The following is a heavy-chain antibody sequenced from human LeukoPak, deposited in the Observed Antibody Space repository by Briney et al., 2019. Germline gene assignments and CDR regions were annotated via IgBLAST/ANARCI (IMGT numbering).Heavy chain of an antibody. J-gene: IGHJ3*02. CDR2: IWNDGNKK. Sequence: SGGSLRLSCAASGFTFSTYGMVWVRQAPGKGLQWVSLIWNDGNKKYYADSVKGRFTISRDNSKNTLYLEMNSLRAEDTAVYYCARDEWIGYDSSDYKSRITGAFDIWGQGTMVTVSS. CDR1: GFTFSTYG. CDR3: ARDEWIGYDSSDYKSRITGAFDI. V-gene: IGHV3-33*01. D-gene: IGHD3-22*01.